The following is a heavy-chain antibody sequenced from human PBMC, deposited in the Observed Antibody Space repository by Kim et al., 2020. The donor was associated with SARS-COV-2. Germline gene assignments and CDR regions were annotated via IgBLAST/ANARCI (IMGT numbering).Heavy chain of an antibody. V-gene: IGHV3-23*01. Sequence: GGSLRLSCAASGFTFSSYAMSWVRQAPGKGLEWVSAISGSGGSTYYADSVKGRFTISRDNSKNTLYLQMNSLRAEDTAVYYCAKLRGSCSGGSCPQKRAFETWGDGKTGTVSS. J-gene: IGHJ3*02. CDR3: AKLRGSCSGGSCPQKRAFET. CDR2: ISGSGGST. D-gene: IGHD2-15*01. CDR1: GFTFSSYA.